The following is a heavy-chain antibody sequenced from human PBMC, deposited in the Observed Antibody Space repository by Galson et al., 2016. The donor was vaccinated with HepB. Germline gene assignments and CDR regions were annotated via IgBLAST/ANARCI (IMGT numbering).Heavy chain of an antibody. J-gene: IGHJ5*01. CDR1: GFIFMNYW. V-gene: IGHV3-74*01. Sequence: SLRLSCAASGFIFMNYWMHWVRQVPGKGLEYVAHSNSDGSRINCADSVRGRLTISRDNAKNTLYLQLNSLRVEDTALYYCARDRAGMTKSSWSDSWGQGTLVSVSS. CDR3: ARDRAGMTKSSWSDS. CDR2: SNSDGSRI.